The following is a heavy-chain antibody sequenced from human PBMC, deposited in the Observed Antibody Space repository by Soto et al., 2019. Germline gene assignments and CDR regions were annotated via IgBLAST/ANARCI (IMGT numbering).Heavy chain of an antibody. D-gene: IGHD2-8*01. CDR1: GGSVSSGSYY. V-gene: IGHV4-61*01. Sequence: QVQLQESGPGLVKPSETLSLTCTVSGGSVSSGSYYWSWIRQPPGKGLEWIGYIYYSGSTNYNPLLKSRVTISVDTSTIQFPLKLSSVTASDTALYYCFSRITYCTNGVCSDYWGQGPLVTVSS. CDR2: IYYSGST. J-gene: IGHJ4*02. CDR3: FSRITYCTNGVCSDY.